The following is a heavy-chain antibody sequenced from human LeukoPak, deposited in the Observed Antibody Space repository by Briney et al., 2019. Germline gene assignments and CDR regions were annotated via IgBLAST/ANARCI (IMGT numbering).Heavy chain of an antibody. CDR2: LNWNGGST. CDR1: GFTFGDYG. Sequence: GGSLRLSCAASGFTFGDYGMSWVRQAPGKGLEWDSGLNWNGGSTGYADSVKDRFTISRDNAKNSLYLQMNSLRAEDTALYYCARRFFDYMDVWGKGTTVTVSS. CDR3: ARRFFDYMDV. V-gene: IGHV3-20*04. D-gene: IGHD3-3*01. J-gene: IGHJ6*03.